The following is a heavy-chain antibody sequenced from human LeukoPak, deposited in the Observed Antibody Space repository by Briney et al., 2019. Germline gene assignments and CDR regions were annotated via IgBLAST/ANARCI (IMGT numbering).Heavy chain of an antibody. CDR3: CGSGWFAGPFGY. Sequence: SETLSLTCAVYGGSFSGYYWSWIRQPPGKGLEWIGEINHSGSTNYNPPLKSRVTISVDTSKNQFSLKLTSVTAADTAVYYCCGSGWFAGPFGYWGQGALVTVSS. J-gene: IGHJ4*02. CDR2: INHSGST. CDR1: GGSFSGYY. V-gene: IGHV4-34*03. D-gene: IGHD6-19*01.